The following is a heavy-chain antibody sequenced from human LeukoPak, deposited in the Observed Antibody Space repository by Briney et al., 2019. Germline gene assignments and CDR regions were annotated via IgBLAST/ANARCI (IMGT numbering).Heavy chain of an antibody. CDR1: GFTVSSNY. CDR3: TTDAVAAEWEDY. V-gene: IGHV3-66*01. CDR2: IYSGGST. D-gene: IGHD6-19*01. J-gene: IGHJ4*02. Sequence: PGGSLRLSCAASGFTVSSNYMSWVRQAPGKGLEWVSVIYSGGSTYYADSVKGRFTISRDDSKNTLYLQMNSLKTEDTAVYYCTTDAVAAEWEDYWGQGTLVTVSS.